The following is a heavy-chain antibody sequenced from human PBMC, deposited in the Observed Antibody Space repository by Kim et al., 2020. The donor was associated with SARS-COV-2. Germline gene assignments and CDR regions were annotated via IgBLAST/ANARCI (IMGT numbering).Heavy chain of an antibody. J-gene: IGHJ4*02. CDR3: ARGASGYSLDFDF. Sequence: PSPPIRVSISVDPSKNQFSLKLSSVTAADTAVYYCARGASGYSLDFDFWGQGALVTVSS. V-gene: IGHV4-4*09. D-gene: IGHD5-12*01.